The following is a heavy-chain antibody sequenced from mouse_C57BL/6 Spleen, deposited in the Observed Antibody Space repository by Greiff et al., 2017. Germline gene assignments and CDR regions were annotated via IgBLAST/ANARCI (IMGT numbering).Heavy chain of an antibody. CDR3: VRFIYGNYLYYYAMDY. V-gene: IGHV10-1*01. D-gene: IGHD2-1*01. Sequence: EVQVVESGGGLVQPKGSLKLSCAASGFSFNTYAMNWVRQAPGKGLEWVARIRSKSNNYATYYADSVKDRFTISRDDSESMLYLQMNNLKTEDTAMYYCVRFIYGNYLYYYAMDYWGQGTSVTVSS. CDR2: IRSKSNNYAT. CDR1: GFSFNTYA. J-gene: IGHJ4*01.